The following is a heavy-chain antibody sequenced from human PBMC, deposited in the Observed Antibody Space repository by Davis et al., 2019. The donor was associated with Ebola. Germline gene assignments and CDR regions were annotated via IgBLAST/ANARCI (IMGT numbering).Heavy chain of an antibody. D-gene: IGHD6-13*01. CDR3: ARGISSWYTAFDI. V-gene: IGHV1-3*01. CDR2: INAGNGNT. Sequence: ASVKVSCKASGGTFSSYTINWVRQAPGQGLEWMGWINAGNGNTKYSQKFQGRVTITRDTSASTAYMELSSLRSEDTAVYYCARGISSWYTAFDIWGQGTMVTVSS. J-gene: IGHJ3*02. CDR1: GGTFSSYT.